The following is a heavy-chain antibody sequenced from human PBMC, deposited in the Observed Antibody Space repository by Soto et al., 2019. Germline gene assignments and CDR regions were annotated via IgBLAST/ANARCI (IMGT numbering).Heavy chain of an antibody. CDR3: ARGVGYDILTGRGGMDV. Sequence: QVQLVQSGAEVKKPGSSVKVSCKASGGSFNTYTITWVRQAPGHGLEWMGSIITILGTSNYAQKFQGRVTISADKSTSTVYLELSSLRSEATAVYYCARGVGYDILTGRGGMDVWGQGTTVTVSS. J-gene: IGHJ6*02. V-gene: IGHV1-69*08. CDR2: IITILGTS. D-gene: IGHD3-9*01. CDR1: GGSFNTYT.